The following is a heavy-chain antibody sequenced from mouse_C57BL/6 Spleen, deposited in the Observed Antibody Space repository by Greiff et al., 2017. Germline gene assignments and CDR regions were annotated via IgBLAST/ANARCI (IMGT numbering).Heavy chain of an antibody. CDR2: IYPGSGNT. Sequence: QVQLQQSGAELVRPGASVKLSCKASGYTFTDYYINWVKQRPGQGLEWIARIYPGSGNTYYNENFKGKATLTAEKSCSTAYMQLSSLTSEDSAVYFCARGGWLLSYYYAMDYWGQGTSGNVSS. V-gene: IGHV1-76*01. CDR3: ARGGWLLSYYYAMDY. J-gene: IGHJ4*01. D-gene: IGHD2-3*01. CDR1: GYTFTDYY.